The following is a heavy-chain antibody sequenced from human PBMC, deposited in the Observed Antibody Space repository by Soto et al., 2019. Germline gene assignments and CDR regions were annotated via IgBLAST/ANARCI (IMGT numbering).Heavy chain of an antibody. V-gene: IGHV3-74*01. CDR1: GFTFRTYW. D-gene: IGHD3-22*01. J-gene: IGHJ4*02. Sequence: EVQLVESGGGLVQPGESLRLSCAASGFTFRTYWMNWVHQGPGTELVWVARVDSDGRGTSYADSVNGRFTISRDNAKNTVYLQMNSLRVEDTAVYYCVRDYYGFDYWGRGTLVTVSS. CDR3: VRDYYGFDY. CDR2: VDSDGRGT.